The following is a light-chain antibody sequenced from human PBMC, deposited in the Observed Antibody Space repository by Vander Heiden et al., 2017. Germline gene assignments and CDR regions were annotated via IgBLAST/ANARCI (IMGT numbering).Light chain of an antibody. Sequence: DIQMTQSPSSLSASVGDRVTITCRASQSISSYLNWYQQKPGKAPKLLIYAASSLQSGVPSRFSGSGSGTDFTLTISSLQPEDFATYYCQQSYSTPLYSFGQGINPEIK. CDR1: QSISSY. CDR2: AAS. V-gene: IGKV1-39*01. CDR3: QQSYSTPLYS. J-gene: IGKJ2*03.